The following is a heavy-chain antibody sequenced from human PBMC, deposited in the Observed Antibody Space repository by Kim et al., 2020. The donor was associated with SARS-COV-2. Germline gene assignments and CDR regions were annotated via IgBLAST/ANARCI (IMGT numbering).Heavy chain of an antibody. J-gene: IGHJ3*01. CDR3: ARMDSGYEVDAFDV. V-gene: IGHV3-11*06. D-gene: IGHD5-12*01. Sequence: YADSGKGRFTISRDNARNSVSLQRTSLKAEDTAVYFCARMDSGYEVDAFDVWGQGTMVTVSS.